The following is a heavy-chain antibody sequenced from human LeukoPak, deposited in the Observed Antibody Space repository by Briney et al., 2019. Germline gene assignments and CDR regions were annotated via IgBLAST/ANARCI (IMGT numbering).Heavy chain of an antibody. J-gene: IGHJ4*02. Sequence: SVKVSCKASGGTFSSYAISWVRQAPGQGLEWMGGIIPIFGTANYAQKFQGRVTIAADESTSTAYMELSSLRSEDTAVYYCARDPTPTVRDGDTFDYWGQATLVTVSS. CDR1: GGTFSSYA. CDR2: IIPIFGTA. CDR3: ARDPTPTVRDGDTFDY. D-gene: IGHD3-10*01. V-gene: IGHV1-69*13.